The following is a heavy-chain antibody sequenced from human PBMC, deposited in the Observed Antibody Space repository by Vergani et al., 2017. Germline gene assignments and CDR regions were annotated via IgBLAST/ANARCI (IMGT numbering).Heavy chain of an antibody. V-gene: IGHV1-2*02. CDR2: ININSGAT. J-gene: IGHJ4*02. Sequence: QVQLVQSGAEVKKPVASVKVSCKASGYTFSDHHLHWVRQAPGQGLEWVGWININSGATKLAQKFQGRVTMGKDTSISTGYMELSSLRSDDTAVYYCARLARVVVPAARPLDLWGQGTLITVSS. D-gene: IGHD2-2*01. CDR3: ARLARVVVPAARPLDL. CDR1: GYTFSDHH.